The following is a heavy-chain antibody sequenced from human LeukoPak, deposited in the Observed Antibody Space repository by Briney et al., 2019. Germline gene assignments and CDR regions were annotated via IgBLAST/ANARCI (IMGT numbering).Heavy chain of an antibody. CDR1: GFTVSSNY. CDR3: ARDGDYYGSGSY. D-gene: IGHD3-10*01. Sequence: GGSLRLSCAASGFTVSSNYMSWVRQAPGKGLEWVSVIYSGGSTYYADSVKGRFTVSRDNSKNTLYLQMNSLRAEDTAVYYCARDGDYYGSGSYWGQGTLVTVSS. V-gene: IGHV3-66*01. CDR2: IYSGGST. J-gene: IGHJ4*02.